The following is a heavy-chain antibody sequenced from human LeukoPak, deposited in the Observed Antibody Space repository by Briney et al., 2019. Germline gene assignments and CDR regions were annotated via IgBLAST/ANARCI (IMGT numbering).Heavy chain of an antibody. Sequence: GESLKISCTSSGYSYSIYWIAWVRQMPGKGLEWMGIIYPGDSDTRYSPSFQGQVTIAADKFISTAYLQWNSLKASDTAMYYCARPAGDGYNYFDYWGQGTLVTVSS. V-gene: IGHV5-51*01. CDR1: GYSYSIYW. CDR3: ARPAGDGYNYFDY. J-gene: IGHJ4*02. D-gene: IGHD5-24*01. CDR2: IYPGDSDT.